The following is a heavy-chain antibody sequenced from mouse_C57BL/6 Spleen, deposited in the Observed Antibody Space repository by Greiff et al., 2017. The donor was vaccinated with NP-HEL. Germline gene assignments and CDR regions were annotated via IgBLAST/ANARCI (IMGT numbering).Heavy chain of an antibody. J-gene: IGHJ3*01. CDR3: TRSYYYGSLTFAY. V-gene: IGHV6-6*01. D-gene: IGHD1-1*01. Sequence: EVQLQESGGGLVQPGGSMKLSCAASGFTFSDAWMDWVRQSPEKGLEWVAVIRNKANNHATYYAESVKGRFTISRDDSKSSVYLQMNSLRAEDTGIYYCTRSYYYGSLTFAYWGQGTLVTVSA. CDR2: IRNKANNHAT. CDR1: GFTFSDAW.